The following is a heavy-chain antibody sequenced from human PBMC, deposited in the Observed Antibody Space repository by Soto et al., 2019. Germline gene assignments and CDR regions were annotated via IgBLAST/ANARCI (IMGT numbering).Heavy chain of an antibody. Sequence: ASVKVSCKVSGYSLCDLSIHWVRQAPGKGLEWMGGLDAEDGETIYAQKLQGRGTMTEDTSTDTAYMELSSLTSEDTAMYYCATLPRTIERTPAAIWSFDPWGKGTLVTVSS. J-gene: IGHJ5*02. V-gene: IGHV1-24*01. CDR2: LDAEDGET. CDR1: GYSLCDLS. D-gene: IGHD2-2*01. CDR3: ATLPRTIERTPAAIWSFDP.